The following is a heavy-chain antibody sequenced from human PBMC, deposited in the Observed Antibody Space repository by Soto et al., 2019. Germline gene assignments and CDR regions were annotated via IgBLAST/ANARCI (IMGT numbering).Heavy chain of an antibody. CDR3: ARDLAYGSGT. Sequence: SETLSLTCAVSGGSISSINWWSWVRQPPGKGLEWIGEIYHSGSTNYNPSLKSRLTISVDKSKNQFSLKLSSVTAADTAVYYCARDLAYGSGTWGQGTLVTVSS. D-gene: IGHD3-10*01. J-gene: IGHJ4*02. V-gene: IGHV4-4*02. CDR2: IYHSGST. CDR1: GGSISSINW.